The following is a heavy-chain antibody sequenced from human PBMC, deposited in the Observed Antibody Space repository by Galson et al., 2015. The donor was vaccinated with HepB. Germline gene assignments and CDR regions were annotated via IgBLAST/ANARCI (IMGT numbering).Heavy chain of an antibody. J-gene: IGHJ4*02. CDR1: GFTFSSYA. CDR2: ISGSGGST. Sequence: SLRLSCAASGFTFSSYAMSWVRQAPGKGLEWVSAISGSGGSTYYADSVKGRFTISRDNPKNTLYLQMNSLRAEDTAVYYCAKGTNQWELQFDYWGQGTLVTVSS. V-gene: IGHV3-23*01. CDR3: AKGTNQWELQFDY. D-gene: IGHD1-26*01.